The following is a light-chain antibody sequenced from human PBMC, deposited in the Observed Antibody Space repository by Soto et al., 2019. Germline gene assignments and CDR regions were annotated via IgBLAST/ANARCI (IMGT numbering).Light chain of an antibody. J-gene: IGLJ3*02. CDR1: SSNIGAGHD. Sequence: QSVLTQPPSVSGAPGQRVTISCTGSSSNIGAGHDVHWYQQLPGTAPKLLIYGDSNRPSGVPDRFSGSKSGASASLAITGLQAEDEAEYHCVLYMGSGIWVFGGGTKLTVL. V-gene: IGLV1-40*01. CDR3: VLYMGSGIWV. CDR2: GDS.